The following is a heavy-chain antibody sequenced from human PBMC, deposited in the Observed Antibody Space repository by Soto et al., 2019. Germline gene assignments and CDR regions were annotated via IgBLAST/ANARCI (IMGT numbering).Heavy chain of an antibody. J-gene: IGHJ4*02. Sequence: QVQLVESGGGVVQPGRSLRLSCAASGFNFSSYVMHWVRQAPGKGLEWVAVIWYDGGNKYYADSVKGRFTISRDNSKNTLYLQMNSLIAEDTAVYYCARDGQWLPRDGLRSSYYFDYWCQGTLVTVSS. CDR2: IWYDGGNK. CDR3: ARDGQWLPRDGLRSSYYFDY. CDR1: GFNFSSYV. D-gene: IGHD6-19*01. V-gene: IGHV3-33*01.